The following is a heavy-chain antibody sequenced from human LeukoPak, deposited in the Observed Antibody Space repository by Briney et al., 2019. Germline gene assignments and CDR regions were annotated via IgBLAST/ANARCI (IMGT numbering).Heavy chain of an antibody. V-gene: IGHV3-23*01. Sequence: GGSLRLSRAASGFTYSNYNMNWVRQAPGKGLEWVSAISGGGDNTFYADSVKGRFTISRDNSKNTLYLQMNSLRAEDTAVYYCAYRRLDLMLTWGQGTMVTVS. D-gene: IGHD1-26*01. CDR1: GFTYSNYN. J-gene: IGHJ3*01. CDR3: AYRRLDLMLT. CDR2: ISGGGDNT.